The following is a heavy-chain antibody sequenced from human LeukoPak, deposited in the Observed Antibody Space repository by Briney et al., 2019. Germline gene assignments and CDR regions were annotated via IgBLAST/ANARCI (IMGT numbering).Heavy chain of an antibody. D-gene: IGHD6-13*01. CDR2: ISSSSSYI. J-gene: IGHJ4*02. V-gene: IGHV3-21*01. Sequence: GGSLRLSCAASGFTFSSYSMNWVRQAPGKGLEWVSSISSSSSYIYYADSVKGRFTISRDNAKNSLYLQMNSLRAEDTAVYYCARDPLTIRAAAALDYWGQGTLVTVSS. CDR3: ARDPLTIRAAAALDY. CDR1: GFTFSSYS.